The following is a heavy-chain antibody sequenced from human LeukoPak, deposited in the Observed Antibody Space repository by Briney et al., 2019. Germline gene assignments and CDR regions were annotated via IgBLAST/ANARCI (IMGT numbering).Heavy chain of an antibody. CDR2: ISAYNGNT. CDR3: VRDTDTGNYYGSGSYYSPPGY. CDR1: GYTFTSYG. V-gene: IGHV1-18*01. Sequence: ASVKVSCKASGYTFTSYGISWVRQAHGQGLEWMGWISAYNGNTNYAQKFQGRVTMTTDTFTSIAYMELRSLRSDDTAMYHCVRDTDTGNYYGSGSYYSPPGYWGQGTLVTVSS. D-gene: IGHD3-10*01. J-gene: IGHJ4*02.